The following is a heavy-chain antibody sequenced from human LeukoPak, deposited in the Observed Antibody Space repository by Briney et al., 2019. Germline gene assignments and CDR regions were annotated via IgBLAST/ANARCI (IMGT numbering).Heavy chain of an antibody. Sequence: ASVKVSCKASGYTFTSYGISWVRQAPGQGLEWMGWISAYNGNTNYAQKLQGRVTMTTDTSTSTAYMEPRSLRSGDTAVYYCARDAPGGWLQLGYYYYGMDVWGQGTTVTVSS. D-gene: IGHD5-24*01. CDR2: ISAYNGNT. CDR1: GYTFTSYG. V-gene: IGHV1-18*01. J-gene: IGHJ6*02. CDR3: ARDAPGGWLQLGYYYYGMDV.